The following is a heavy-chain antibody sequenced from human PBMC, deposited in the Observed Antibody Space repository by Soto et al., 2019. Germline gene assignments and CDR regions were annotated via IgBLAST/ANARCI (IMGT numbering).Heavy chain of an antibody. CDR1: YG. D-gene: IGHD3-3*01. J-gene: IGHJ6*01. CDR3: SRHGYYEFSSGSSGMD. CDR2: IYPGDSDT. V-gene: IGHV5-51*01. Sequence: YGIGCVIQIPGKGLEWMGIIYPGDSDTRYSPSFQGQVTISADKSISTAYLQWSSLKASDTAMYYCSRHGYYEFSSGSSGMD.